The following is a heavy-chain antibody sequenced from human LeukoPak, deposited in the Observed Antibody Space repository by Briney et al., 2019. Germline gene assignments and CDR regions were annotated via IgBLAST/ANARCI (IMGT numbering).Heavy chain of an antibody. V-gene: IGHV3-74*01. CDR3: ASESRYSSGWY. CDR1: GFTFSSYW. CDR2: INSDGSST. Sequence: GLSLRLSCAASGFTFSSYWMHWVRQAPGKGLVGVSRINSDGSSTSYADSVKGRFTISRDKAKNTLYLQMNSLRAEDTAVYYCASESRYSSGWYWGQGTLVTV. J-gene: IGHJ4*02. D-gene: IGHD6-19*01.